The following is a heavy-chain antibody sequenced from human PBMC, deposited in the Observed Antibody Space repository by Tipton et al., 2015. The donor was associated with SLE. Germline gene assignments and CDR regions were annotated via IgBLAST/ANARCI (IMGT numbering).Heavy chain of an antibody. J-gene: IGHJ3*02. CDR2: IYHSGNT. V-gene: IGHV4-38-2*01. CDR3: ARPFTYCGGDCSPFAFDI. Sequence: TLSLTCAVSGSSITNGYYWGWIRQPPGKGLEWIGSIYHSGNTYYNPSLKSRVTISVDTSKNQFSLRLSSVTAADTAMYYCARPFTYCGGDCSPFAFDIWGQGTLVTVSS. D-gene: IGHD2-21*02. CDR1: GSSITNGYY.